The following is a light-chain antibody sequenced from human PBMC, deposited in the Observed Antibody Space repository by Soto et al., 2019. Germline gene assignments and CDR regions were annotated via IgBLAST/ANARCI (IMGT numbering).Light chain of an antibody. CDR1: QSVSSK. CDR3: QQYDNWPPYT. Sequence: EIVMTQSPATLSVSPGERATLSCRASQSVSSKLAWYQQKPGQAPRLLIYGASTGATGIPARFSGSGSRTEFTLTISSLQSEDFGVYYCQQYDNWPPYTFGQGTKVDIK. J-gene: IGKJ2*01. CDR2: GAS. V-gene: IGKV3-15*01.